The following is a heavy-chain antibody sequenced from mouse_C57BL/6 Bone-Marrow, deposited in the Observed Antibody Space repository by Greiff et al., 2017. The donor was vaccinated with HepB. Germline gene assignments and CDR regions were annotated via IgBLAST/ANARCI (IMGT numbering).Heavy chain of an antibody. D-gene: IGHD1-1*01. V-gene: IGHV5-6*02. CDR1: GFTFSSYG. CDR3: ARHTTVPYYFDY. CDR2: ISSGGSYT. Sequence: DVKLVESGGDLVKPGGSLKLSCAASGFTFSSYGMSWVRQTPDKRLEWVATISSGGSYTYYPDSVKGRFTISRDNAKNTLYLQMSSLKSEDTAMYYCARHTTVPYYFDYWGQGTTLTVSS. J-gene: IGHJ2*01.